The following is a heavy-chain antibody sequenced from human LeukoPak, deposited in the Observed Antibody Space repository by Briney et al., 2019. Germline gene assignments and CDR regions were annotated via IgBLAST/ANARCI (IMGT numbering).Heavy chain of an antibody. J-gene: IGHJ3*02. CDR1: GGSISRDGHY. V-gene: IGHV4-31*03. Sequence: SETLSLTCTVSGGSISRDGHYWSWIRQYPGKGLESIGSVSSSGTTTYNPSLKSRVTISLDTSQNQFSLNLRSLTAADTAVYYCAREMVRDAFDIWGQGTIVTVSS. CDR3: AREMVRDAFDI. CDR2: VSSSGTT. D-gene: IGHD2-8*01.